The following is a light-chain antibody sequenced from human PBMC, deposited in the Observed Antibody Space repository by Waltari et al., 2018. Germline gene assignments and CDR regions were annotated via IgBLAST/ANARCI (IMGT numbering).Light chain of an antibody. Sequence: QSALTQPASVPGSPGQSIPISCTGTSSDVGNYKRVSWYQQHPGKAPKLMIYAVSKRPSGVSDRFSGSKSGDMASLTISGLQPEDEAEYFCSSYAGSSKGVFGGGTKVTVL. CDR2: AVS. V-gene: IGLV2-23*02. J-gene: IGLJ2*01. CDR1: SSDVGNYKR. CDR3: SSYAGSSKGV.